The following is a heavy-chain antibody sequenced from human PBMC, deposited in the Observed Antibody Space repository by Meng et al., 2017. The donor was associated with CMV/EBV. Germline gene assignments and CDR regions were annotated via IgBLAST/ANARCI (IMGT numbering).Heavy chain of an antibody. J-gene: IGHJ4*02. D-gene: IGHD4-11*01. CDR1: GFTFSNYW. CDR3: VRDRDYSNSILEY. Sequence: GGSLRLSCAASGFTFSNYWMHWVRQAPGKGLVWVSHINSDASSTDYADSVKGRFTISRDNAKNTLYLQMNSLRAEDTAVYYCVRDRDYSNSILEYWSQGTLVTVSS. V-gene: IGHV3-74*01. CDR2: INSDASST.